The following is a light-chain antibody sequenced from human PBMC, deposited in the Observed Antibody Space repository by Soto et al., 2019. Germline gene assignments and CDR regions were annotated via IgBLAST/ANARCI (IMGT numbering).Light chain of an antibody. J-gene: IGKJ1*01. CDR1: QSVSSN. Sequence: EMVMTQSSATLSVYTRERATLSCRASQSVSSNLAWYQQKPGQAPRLLIYGTSTRATGIPARFSGSGSGTEFTLTISSLQSEDFAVYYCQQYNNWPRTFGQGTKVDIK. CDR2: GTS. CDR3: QQYNNWPRT. V-gene: IGKV3-15*01.